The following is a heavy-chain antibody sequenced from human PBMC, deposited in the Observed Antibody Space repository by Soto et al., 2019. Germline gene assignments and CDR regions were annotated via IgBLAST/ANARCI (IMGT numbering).Heavy chain of an antibody. V-gene: IGHV3-30-3*01. CDR1: GFTFSSYA. D-gene: IGHD4-17*01. Sequence: QVQLVESGGGVVQPGRSLRLSCAASGFTFSSYAMHWVRQAPGKGLEWVAVISYDGSNKYYADSVKGRFTISRDNSKNTLYLQMNSLRAEDTAVYYCARDRGVTNGGRSYGMDVWGQGTTVTVSS. CDR2: ISYDGSNK. CDR3: ARDRGVTNGGRSYGMDV. J-gene: IGHJ6*02.